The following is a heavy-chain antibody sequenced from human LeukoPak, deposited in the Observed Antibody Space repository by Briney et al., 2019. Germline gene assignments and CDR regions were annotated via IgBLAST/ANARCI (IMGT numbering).Heavy chain of an antibody. Sequence: GGSLRLSCAASGFTFSSYSMNWVRQAPGKGLEWVSSISSSSSYIYYADSVKGRFTISRDNAKNSLYLQMNSLRAEDTAVYYCARDASGAAAYGDNAFDIWGQGTMVTVSS. CDR2: ISSSSSYI. D-gene: IGHD6-13*01. CDR3: ARDASGAAAYGDNAFDI. CDR1: GFTFSSYS. V-gene: IGHV3-21*01. J-gene: IGHJ3*02.